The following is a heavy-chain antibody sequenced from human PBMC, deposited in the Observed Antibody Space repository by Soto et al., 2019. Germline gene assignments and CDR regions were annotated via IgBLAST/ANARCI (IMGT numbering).Heavy chain of an antibody. Sequence: ASVTVSCQVSGYTLTDLSMHWVRQAPGKGLEWMGGFDPEDGETIYAQKFQGRVTMTEDTSTDTAYMELSSLRSEDTAVYYCATGGLDCGGDCYTDYWGQGTLVTVSS. D-gene: IGHD2-21*02. CDR1: GYTLTDLS. V-gene: IGHV1-24*01. CDR3: ATGGLDCGGDCYTDY. CDR2: FDPEDGET. J-gene: IGHJ4*02.